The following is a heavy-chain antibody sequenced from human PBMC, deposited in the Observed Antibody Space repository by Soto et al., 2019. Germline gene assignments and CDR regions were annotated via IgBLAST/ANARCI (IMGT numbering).Heavy chain of an antibody. V-gene: IGHV4-59*01. CDR2: IYDSGST. Sequence: QVQLQESGPGLVKPSETLSLTCTVSGGSIRGFYWGWIRQPPGKGLEYIGSIYDSGSTNDNPSHKGRVTILRASSTNQGALSLGPVTAADTAVYCCARGVREECSNGVCDRTRNFYFDRWGHGTLVTVSS. CDR1: GGSIRGFY. J-gene: IGHJ5*02. D-gene: IGHD2-8*01. CDR3: ARGVREECSNGVCDRTRNFYFDR.